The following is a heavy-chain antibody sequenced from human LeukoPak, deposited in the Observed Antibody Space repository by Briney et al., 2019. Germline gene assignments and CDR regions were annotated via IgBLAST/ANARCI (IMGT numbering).Heavy chain of an antibody. V-gene: IGHV3-33*06. D-gene: IGHD3-22*01. J-gene: IGHJ4*02. CDR1: GFTFSSYG. CDR2: IWYDGSNK. Sequence: GGSLRLSCAASGFTFSSYGMHWVRQAPGKGLEWVAVIWYDGSNKYYADSVKGRFTISRDNSKNTLYLQMNSLRAEDTAVYYCAKLKYYYDSSGYYDYWGQGTLVTVFS. CDR3: AKLKYYYDSSGYYDY.